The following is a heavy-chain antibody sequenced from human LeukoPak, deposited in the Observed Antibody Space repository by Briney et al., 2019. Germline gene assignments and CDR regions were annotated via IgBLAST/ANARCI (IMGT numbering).Heavy chain of an antibody. CDR1: GFTFSSYS. J-gene: IGHJ6*03. Sequence: GGSLRLSCAASGFTFSSYSMNWVRQAPGKGLEWVSSISSSSSYIYYADSVKGRFTISRDNAKNSLYLQMNSLRAEDTAVYYCARDASWELLPTLIYYYMDVWGKGTTVTTSS. CDR3: ARDASWELLPTLIYYYMDV. V-gene: IGHV3-21*01. CDR2: ISSSSSYI. D-gene: IGHD1-26*01.